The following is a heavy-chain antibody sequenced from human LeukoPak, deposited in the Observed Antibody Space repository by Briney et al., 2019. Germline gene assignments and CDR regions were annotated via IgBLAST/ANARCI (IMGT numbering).Heavy chain of an antibody. CDR1: GESFSGYY. Sequence: PSETLSLTCAVYGESFSGYYWSWIRQPPGKGLEWIGEINYSGSTNYNPSLKSRVTISVDTSENQFSLKLSSVTAADTAVYYCARLDERYSYGHYNYYMDVWGKGTTVTISS. V-gene: IGHV4-34*01. D-gene: IGHD5-18*01. CDR2: INYSGST. J-gene: IGHJ6*03. CDR3: ARLDERYSYGHYNYYMDV.